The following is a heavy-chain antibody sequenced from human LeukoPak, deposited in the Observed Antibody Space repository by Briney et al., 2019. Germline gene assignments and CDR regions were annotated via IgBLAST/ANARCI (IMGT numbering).Heavy chain of an antibody. V-gene: IGHV3-30*02. Sequence: GGPLRLSCAASGLTFSSYGMHWVRQAPGKGLEWVTFIRYDGSNKHYADSVKGRFTISRDNSKNTLYLQMNSLRAEDTAVYYCAKGGDYGDYVGGFDYWGQGTLVTVSS. D-gene: IGHD4-17*01. J-gene: IGHJ4*02. CDR1: GLTFSSYG. CDR2: IRYDGSNK. CDR3: AKGGDYGDYVGGFDY.